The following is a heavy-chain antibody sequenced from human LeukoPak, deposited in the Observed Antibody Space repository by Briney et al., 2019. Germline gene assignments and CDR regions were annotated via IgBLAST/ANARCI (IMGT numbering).Heavy chain of an antibody. D-gene: IGHD3-9*01. CDR2: IYYSGST. V-gene: IGHV4-39*07. CDR1: GASASGSAYY. J-gene: IGHJ1*01. Sequence: PSETLSLTCTVSGASASGSAYYWGWIRQPPGKGLEWIGNIYYSGSTYYNESLESRVTISIDTSKSQFSLKLSSVTAADTAVYYCARGIVLPYFDWLSHFQHWGQGTLVTVSA. CDR3: ARGIVLPYFDWLSHFQH.